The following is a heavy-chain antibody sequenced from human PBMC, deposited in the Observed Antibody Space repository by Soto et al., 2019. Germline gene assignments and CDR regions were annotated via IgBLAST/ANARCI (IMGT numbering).Heavy chain of an antibody. CDR3: ARGDYEQQSYYYYGMDV. J-gene: IGHJ6*01. D-gene: IGHD4-17*01. CDR2: ISSSSSYI. Sequence: GGSLRLSCAASGFTFSSYSMNWVRQAPGKGLEWVSSISSSSSYIYYADSVKGRFTISRDNAKNSLYLQMNSLRAEDTAVYYCARGDYEQQSYYYYGMDVWGQGTTVTVSS. CDR1: GFTFSSYS. V-gene: IGHV3-21*01.